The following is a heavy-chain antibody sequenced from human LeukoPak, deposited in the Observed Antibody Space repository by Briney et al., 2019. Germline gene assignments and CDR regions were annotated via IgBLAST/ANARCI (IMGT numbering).Heavy chain of an antibody. D-gene: IGHD1-26*01. CDR1: GGSISSYY. J-gene: IGHJ4*02. Sequence: PSETLSLTCTVSGGSISSYYWSWIRQPPGKGLEGIGYIYYSGSTNYNRSLKSRVTISVDTSKNQFSLKLSSVTAADTAVYYCARRVLYSGSYFDYWGQGTLVTVSS. V-gene: IGHV4-59*08. CDR2: IYYSGST. CDR3: ARRVLYSGSYFDY.